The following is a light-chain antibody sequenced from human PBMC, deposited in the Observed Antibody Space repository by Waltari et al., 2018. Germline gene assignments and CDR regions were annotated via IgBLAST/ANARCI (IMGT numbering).Light chain of an antibody. V-gene: IGLV1-40*01. CDR3: QSYDSSLSGFYV. J-gene: IGLJ1*01. Sequence: QSVLTQPPSVSGAPGQTVTISCTGTYSNVGAGYDVHRYQQVPGAAPKLLIFGNNNRPSGVPDRFSGSKSGASASLAITGLQADDEADYFCQSYDSSLSGFYVFGSGTKVTVL. CDR2: GNN. CDR1: YSNVGAGYD.